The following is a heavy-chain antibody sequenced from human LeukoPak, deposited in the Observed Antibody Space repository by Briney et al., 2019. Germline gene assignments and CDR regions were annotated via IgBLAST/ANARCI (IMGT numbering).Heavy chain of an antibody. CDR2: ISWNSGSI. CDR3: ARGGYSYGNFDY. CDR1: GFTFDDYA. J-gene: IGHJ4*02. Sequence: PGRSLRLSCAASGFTFDDYAMHWVRQAPGKGLEWVSGISWNSGSIGYADSVKGRFTISRDNAKNSLYLQMNSLRAEDTALYYCARGGYSYGNFDYWGQGTLVTVSS. D-gene: IGHD5-18*01. V-gene: IGHV3-9*01.